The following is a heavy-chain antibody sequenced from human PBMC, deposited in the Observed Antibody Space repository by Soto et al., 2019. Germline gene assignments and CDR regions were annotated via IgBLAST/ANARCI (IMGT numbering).Heavy chain of an antibody. V-gene: IGHV4-31*03. CDR1: GGSISSGGYY. Sequence: SETLSLTCTVSGGSISSGGYYWSWIRQNPGKGLEWIGYIYYSGSTYYNPSLKSRVTISVDTSKNQFSLKLSSVTAADTSVYYCARERDDFWSGFDYWGQGTLVTVSS. D-gene: IGHD3-3*01. CDR2: IYYSGST. J-gene: IGHJ4*02. CDR3: ARERDDFWSGFDY.